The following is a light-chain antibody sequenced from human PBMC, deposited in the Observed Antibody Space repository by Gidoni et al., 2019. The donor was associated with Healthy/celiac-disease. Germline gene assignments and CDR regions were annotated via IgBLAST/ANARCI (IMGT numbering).Light chain of an antibody. Sequence: DIRMTRSQSSLSASVGDRVTITCRASQSISSYLNWYQQKPGKAPKLLIYAASSLQSGVPSRFSGSGSGTDFTLTISSLQPEDFATYYCQQSYSTPPVTFGQGTRLEIK. CDR2: AAS. CDR3: QQSYSTPPVT. V-gene: IGKV1-39*01. CDR1: QSISSY. J-gene: IGKJ5*01.